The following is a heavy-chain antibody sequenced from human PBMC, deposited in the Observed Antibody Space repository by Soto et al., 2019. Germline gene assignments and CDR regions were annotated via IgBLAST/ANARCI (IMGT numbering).Heavy chain of an antibody. Sequence: GASVKVSCKVSGYTLTELSMHWVRQAPGKGLEWMGGFDPEDGETIYAQKFQGRVTMTEDTSTDTAYMELSSLRSEDTAVYYCATASPHYGDYVGYDYWGQGTLVTVSS. D-gene: IGHD4-17*01. CDR2: FDPEDGET. CDR3: ATASPHYGDYVGYDY. V-gene: IGHV1-24*01. J-gene: IGHJ4*02. CDR1: GYTLTELS.